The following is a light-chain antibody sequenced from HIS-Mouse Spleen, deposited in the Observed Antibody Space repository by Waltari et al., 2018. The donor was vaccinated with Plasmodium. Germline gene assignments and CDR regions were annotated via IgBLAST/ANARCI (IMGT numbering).Light chain of an antibody. CDR3: QQYNNWSFT. J-gene: IGKJ3*01. CDR2: GAS. Sequence: EIVMTQSPATPSVPPGERATLSCRASQSVSSNLAWYQQKPGQAPRLLIYGASTRAPGIPARFSGSGSGTEFTLTISSLQSEDFAVYYCQQYNNWSFTFGPGTKVDIK. CDR1: QSVSSN. V-gene: IGKV3-15*01.